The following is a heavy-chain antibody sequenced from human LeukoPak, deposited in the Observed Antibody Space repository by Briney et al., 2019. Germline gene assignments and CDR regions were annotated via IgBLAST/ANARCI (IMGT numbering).Heavy chain of an antibody. CDR3: ARGGIEVAGTAY. J-gene: IGHJ4*02. CDR2: ISPSSGDT. CDR1: GYTFTDYY. V-gene: IGHV1-2*02. D-gene: IGHD6-19*01. Sequence: GASVKVSCKASGYTFTDYYFHWVRQAPGQGLEWMGWISPSSGDTNYAQKFQGRVTMTRDKSTSTIYMELTRLTYDDTAVYFCARGGIEVAGTAYWGQGTLVTVS.